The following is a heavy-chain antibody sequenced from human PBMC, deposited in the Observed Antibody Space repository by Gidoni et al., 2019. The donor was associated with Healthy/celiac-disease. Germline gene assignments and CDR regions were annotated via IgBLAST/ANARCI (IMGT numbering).Heavy chain of an antibody. CDR3: ARAPQQLAHQGSFDY. J-gene: IGHJ4*02. V-gene: IGHV4-34*01. Sequence: QVQLQQWGAGLLKPSETLSLTCAVYGGSFSGYYWSWIRQPPGKGLEWIGEINHSGSTNYNPSLKSRVTISVDTSKNQFSLKLSSVTAADTAVYYCARAPQQLAHQGSFDYWGQGTLVTVSS. CDR1: GGSFSGYY. CDR2: INHSGST. D-gene: IGHD6-13*01.